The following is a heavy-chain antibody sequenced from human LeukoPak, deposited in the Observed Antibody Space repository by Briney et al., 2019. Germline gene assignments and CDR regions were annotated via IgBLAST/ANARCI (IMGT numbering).Heavy chain of an antibody. CDR3: ARFVQLERRKYFDY. J-gene: IGHJ4*02. D-gene: IGHD1-1*01. Sequence: SETLSLTCAVSGGSISSSNWWSWVRQPPGKGLEWIGEIYHSGSTNYNPSLKSRVTISVDRSKNQFSLKLSSVTAADTAVYYCARFVQLERRKYFDYWGQGTLVTVSS. CDR2: IYHSGST. CDR1: GGSISSSNW. V-gene: IGHV4-4*02.